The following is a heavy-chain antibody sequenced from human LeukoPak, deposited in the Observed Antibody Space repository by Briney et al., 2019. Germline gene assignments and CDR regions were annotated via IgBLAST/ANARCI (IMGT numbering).Heavy chain of an antibody. V-gene: IGHV3-33*06. Sequence: PGRSLRLSCAESGFTFSSYGMHWVRQAPGKGLEWVAVIWYDGSNKYYADSVKGRFTISRDNSKNTLYLQMNSLRAEDTAVYYCAKGALGYCSSTSCPSGLDFDYWGQGTLVTVSS. J-gene: IGHJ4*02. CDR1: GFTFSSYG. CDR3: AKGALGYCSSTSCPSGLDFDY. CDR2: IWYDGSNK. D-gene: IGHD2-2*01.